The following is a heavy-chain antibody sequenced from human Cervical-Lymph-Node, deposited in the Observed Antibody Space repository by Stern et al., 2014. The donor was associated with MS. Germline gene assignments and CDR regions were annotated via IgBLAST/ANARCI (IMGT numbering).Heavy chain of an antibody. Sequence: QVQLGESGAEVERPVASVKVSCKASGYSFTACFLHWGRQGPGQGLEWMAWISPKSGSAPYAQKFQARVTITRDTSITTGYMEVSSLRSDDTAVYYCARDRGSYSDYWGQGTLVAVSS. D-gene: IGHD1-26*01. V-gene: IGHV1-2*02. CDR3: ARDRGSYSDY. CDR2: ISPKSGSA. J-gene: IGHJ4*02. CDR1: GYSFTACF.